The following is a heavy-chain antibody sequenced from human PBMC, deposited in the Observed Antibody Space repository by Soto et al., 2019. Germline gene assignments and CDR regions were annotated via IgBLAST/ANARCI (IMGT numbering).Heavy chain of an antibody. V-gene: IGHV3-7*01. Sequence: EVQLVESGGNSVQPGGSLRLSCAASGFTLRSYWMSWVRQAPGKGLEWVAGINRDGSEENYAESVKGRFTISRDNAKQSLYLQMNSLRDEDTAVYYCTRNEAWGQGTLVSVSS. CDR1: GFTLRSYW. CDR3: TRNEA. CDR2: INRDGSEE. J-gene: IGHJ5*02.